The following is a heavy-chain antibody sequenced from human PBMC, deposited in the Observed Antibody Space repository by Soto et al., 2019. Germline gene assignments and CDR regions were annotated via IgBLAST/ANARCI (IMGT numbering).Heavy chain of an antibody. CDR3: AFWELWFGELSHH. D-gene: IGHD3-10*01. Sequence: EVQLLESGGGLVQPGGSLRLSCAASGFTFSSYAMSWVRQAPGKGLEWVSAISGSGGSTYYADSVKGRFTISRDNSKNALYLQMSSLRGGDTVVYYCAFWELWFGELSHHWGQCTLVTVSS. J-gene: IGHJ1*01. V-gene: IGHV3-23*01. CDR2: ISGSGGST. CDR1: GFTFSSYA.